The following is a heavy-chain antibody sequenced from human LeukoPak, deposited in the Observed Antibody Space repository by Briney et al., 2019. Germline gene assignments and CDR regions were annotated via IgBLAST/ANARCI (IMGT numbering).Heavy chain of an antibody. CDR2: ISSSSSYI. Sequence: GGSLRLSCAASGFTFSSYAMSWVRQAPGKGLEWVSSISSSSSYIYYADSVKGRFTISRDNAKNSLYLQMNSLRAEDTAVYYCARPGSYYYDGSPYYFDYWGQGTLVTVSS. CDR3: ARPGSYYYDGSPYYFDY. J-gene: IGHJ4*02. D-gene: IGHD3-22*01. CDR1: GFTFSSYA. V-gene: IGHV3-21*01.